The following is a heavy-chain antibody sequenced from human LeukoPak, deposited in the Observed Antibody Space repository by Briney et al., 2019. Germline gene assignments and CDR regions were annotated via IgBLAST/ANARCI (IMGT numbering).Heavy chain of an antibody. CDR2: ISSSSSYI. CDR3: ASGRSDAFDI. J-gene: IGHJ3*02. Sequence: GGSLRLSCAASGFTFSSYSMNWVRQAPGKGLEWVSSISSSSSYIYYADSVKGRFTISRDNAKNSLYLQMNSLRAEDTAVCYCASGRSDAFDIWGQGTMVTVSS. V-gene: IGHV3-21*01. D-gene: IGHD1-26*01. CDR1: GFTFSSYS.